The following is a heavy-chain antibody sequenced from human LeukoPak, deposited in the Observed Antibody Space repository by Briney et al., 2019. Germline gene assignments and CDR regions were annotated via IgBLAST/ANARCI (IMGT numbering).Heavy chain of an antibody. V-gene: IGHV3-11*01. J-gene: IGHJ4*02. CDR3: ARDSRTKASHY. Sequence: GGSLRLSCAASGFTFSDYYMSRIRQAPGKGLEWVSYISSSGSTIYYADSVKGRFTISRDNAKNSLYLQMNSLRAEDTAVYYCARDSRTKASHYWGQGTLVTVSS. CDR2: ISSSGSTI. CDR1: GFTFSDYY.